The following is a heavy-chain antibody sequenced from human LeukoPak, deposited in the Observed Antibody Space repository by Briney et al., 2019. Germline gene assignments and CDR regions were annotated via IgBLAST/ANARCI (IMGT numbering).Heavy chain of an antibody. V-gene: IGHV6-1*01. CDR3: ARSTGPIDY. CDR2: TYYRSKWHT. CDR1: GDSVSSNSAA. D-gene: IGHD1-1*01. Sequence: ASQTLSLTCAISGDSVSSNSAAWNWIRQSPSRGLEWLGRTYYRSKWHTYYAASVKSRIATNRDTSKNQFSLQLNSVTPEDTAVYYCARSTGPIDYWGQGTLVTVSS. J-gene: IGHJ4*02.